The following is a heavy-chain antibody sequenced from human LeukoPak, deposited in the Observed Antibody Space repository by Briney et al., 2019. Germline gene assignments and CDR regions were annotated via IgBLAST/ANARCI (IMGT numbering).Heavy chain of an antibody. CDR3: AREMDYYYMDV. J-gene: IGHJ6*03. Sequence: GGSLRLSCAASGFTFNNFAMSWVRQAPGKGLEWVSAISGSGGSTYYADSVKGRFTISRDNSKNTLYLQMNSLRTEDTAVYYCAREMDYYYMDVWGKGTTVTVSS. CDR2: ISGSGGST. D-gene: IGHD5-24*01. V-gene: IGHV3-23*01. CDR1: GFTFNNFA.